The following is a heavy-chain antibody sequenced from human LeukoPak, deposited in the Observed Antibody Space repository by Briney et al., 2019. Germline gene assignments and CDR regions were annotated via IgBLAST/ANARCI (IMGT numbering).Heavy chain of an antibody. V-gene: IGHV5-51*01. CDR3: ARQGYSGSYYLYRWFDP. J-gene: IGHJ5*02. CDR2: IYPGDSDT. D-gene: IGHD1-26*01. Sequence: GESLKISCKGSGYSFTSYWIGWVRQMPGKGLEWMGIIYPGDSDTRYSPSFQGQVTISADKSISTAYLQWSSLKASDTAMYYCARQGYSGSYYLYRWFDPWGQGTLVTVSS. CDR1: GYSFTSYW.